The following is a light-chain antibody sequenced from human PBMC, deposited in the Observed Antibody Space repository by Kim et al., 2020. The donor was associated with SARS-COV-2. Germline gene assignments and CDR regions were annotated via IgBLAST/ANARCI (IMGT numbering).Light chain of an antibody. V-gene: IGLV6-57*03. CDR1: SGSIASNY. CDR2: EDN. CDR3: QSYDSSNWV. J-gene: IGLJ3*02. Sequence: KPVTIACTRRSGSIASNYVQWYQQRPGSAPTPVIYEDNQRPSGVPDRFSGSIDSSSNSASLTISGLKTEDEADYSCQSYDSSNWVFGGGTQLTVL.